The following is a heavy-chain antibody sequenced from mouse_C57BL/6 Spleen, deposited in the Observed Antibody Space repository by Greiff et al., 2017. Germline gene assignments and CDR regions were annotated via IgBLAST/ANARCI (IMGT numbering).Heavy chain of an antibody. CDR1: GFTFSSYT. J-gene: IGHJ2*01. CDR2: ISGGGGNT. CDR3: ARLDYGTY. V-gene: IGHV5-9*01. Sequence: VQLKESGGGLVKPGGSLKLSCAASGFTFSSYTMSWVRQTPEKRLEWVATISGGGGNTYYPDSVKGRFTISRDNAKNTLYLQMSSLRSEDTALYYCARLDYGTYWGQGTTLTVSS. D-gene: IGHD1-1*01.